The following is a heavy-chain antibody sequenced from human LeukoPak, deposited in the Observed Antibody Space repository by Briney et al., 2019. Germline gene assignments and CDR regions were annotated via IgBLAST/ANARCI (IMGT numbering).Heavy chain of an antibody. Sequence: GGSLRLSCAASGFTFSSTGMHCVRQAPGKGLEWVAFIRYDGSNKYYADSVKGRFTISRDNSKNTLYLQMNSLRAEDTAVCYCARESESYDSSGSTFGYWGQGTLVTVSS. CDR2: IRYDGSNK. CDR1: GFTFSSTG. D-gene: IGHD3-22*01. V-gene: IGHV3-30*02. CDR3: ARESESYDSSGSTFGY. J-gene: IGHJ4*02.